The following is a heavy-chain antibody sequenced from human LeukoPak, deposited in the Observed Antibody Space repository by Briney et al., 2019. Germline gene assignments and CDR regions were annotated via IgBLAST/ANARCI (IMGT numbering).Heavy chain of an antibody. CDR3: GRYYVMDV. J-gene: IGHJ6*02. CDR1: GFTFSTYV. V-gene: IGHV3-23*01. Sequence: GGSLRLSCAASGFTFSTYVMNWVRQAPGKGLEWVSSISDSGGSSYYADSVKGRFTISRDNSKNTLYLQMNSLRAEDTAVYYCGRYYVMDVWGQGTSVTVSS. CDR2: ISDSGGSS.